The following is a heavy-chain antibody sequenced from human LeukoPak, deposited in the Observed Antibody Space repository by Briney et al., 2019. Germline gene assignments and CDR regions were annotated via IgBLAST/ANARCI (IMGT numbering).Heavy chain of an antibody. V-gene: IGHV4-59*08. Sequence: TSETLSLTCSVFDGSISNYYWSWIRQPPGKGLEWIGYAYYSGSTTYYPSLESRVTISVDTSKNQFSLKLTAVTAADTAVYYCARNSAVATSRSWFDPWGQGTLVTVS. CDR3: ARNSAVATSRSWFDP. J-gene: IGHJ5*02. CDR1: DGSISNYY. CDR2: AYYSGST. D-gene: IGHD6-19*01.